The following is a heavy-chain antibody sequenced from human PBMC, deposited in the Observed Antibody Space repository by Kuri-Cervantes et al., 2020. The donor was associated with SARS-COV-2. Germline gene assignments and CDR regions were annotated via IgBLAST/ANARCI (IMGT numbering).Heavy chain of an antibody. V-gene: IGHV1-69*13. CDR3: ARVGCSSTSCYGGGNDAFDI. CDR1: GGTFSSYA. CDR2: IIPIFGTA. Sequence: SVKVSCKASGGTFSSYATSWVRQAPGQGLEWMGGIIPIFGTANYAQKFQGRVTITADESTSTAYMELSSLRSEDTAVYYCARVGCSSTSCYGGGNDAFDIWGQGTMVTVSS. J-gene: IGHJ3*02. D-gene: IGHD2-2*01.